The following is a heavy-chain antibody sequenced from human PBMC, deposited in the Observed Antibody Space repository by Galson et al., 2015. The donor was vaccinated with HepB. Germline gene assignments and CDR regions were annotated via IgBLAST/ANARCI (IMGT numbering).Heavy chain of an antibody. CDR3: VKDQAWGIAVAGVFDY. Sequence: SLRLSCAASGFTFSSCAMHWVRQAPGKGLEYVSAISSNGGSTYCADSVKGRFTISRDNSKNTLYLQMSSLRTEDTAVYYCVKDQAWGIAVAGVFDYWGQGTLVTVSS. J-gene: IGHJ4*02. D-gene: IGHD6-19*01. CDR1: GFTFSSCA. V-gene: IGHV3-64D*06. CDR2: ISSNGGST.